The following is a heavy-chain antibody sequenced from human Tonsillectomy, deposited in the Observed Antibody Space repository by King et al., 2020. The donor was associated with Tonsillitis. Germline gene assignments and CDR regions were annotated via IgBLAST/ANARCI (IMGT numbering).Heavy chain of an antibody. CDR1: GGTFSSYA. CDR3: ARGSPITLIVVERGLCNPAAEYFQH. V-gene: IGHV1-69*01. J-gene: IGHJ1*01. D-gene: IGHD3-22*01. CDR2: IIPIFGTA. Sequence: QLVQSGAEVKKPGSSVKVSCKASGGTFSSYAISWVRQAPGQGLEWMGGIIPIFGTANYAQKFQGRVTITADESTSTAYMELSSLRSEDTAVYYCARGSPITLIVVERGLCNPAAEYFQHWGQGTLVTVSS.